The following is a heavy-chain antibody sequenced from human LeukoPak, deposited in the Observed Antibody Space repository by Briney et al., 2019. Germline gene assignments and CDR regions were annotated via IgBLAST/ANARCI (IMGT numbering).Heavy chain of an antibody. CDR2: IIDSGDIT. CDR3: AKLGGQDVYNYYVGV. V-gene: IGHV3-23*01. J-gene: IGHJ6*03. CDR1: GFTFSSYA. Sequence: GGSLRLSCEASGFTFSSYAMSWVRQAPGKGLEWVSDIIDSGDITYYANSVKGRFTISRDNSKNTLYLQMNSLRAEDTAVYYCAKLGGQDVYNYYVGVWGKGTTVAVSS. D-gene: IGHD3-16*01.